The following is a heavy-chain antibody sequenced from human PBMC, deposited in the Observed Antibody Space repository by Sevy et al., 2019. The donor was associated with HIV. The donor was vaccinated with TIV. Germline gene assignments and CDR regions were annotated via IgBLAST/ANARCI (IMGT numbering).Heavy chain of an antibody. Sequence: ASVKVSCKASGYTFTGYYMHWVRQAPGQGLAWMGWINPNSGGTNYAQKFQGRVTMTRDTSISTAYMELSRLRSDETAVYYCARHPQDYDFWSGYYRYNYDYGGNWFDPWGQGTLVTVSS. D-gene: IGHD3-3*01. V-gene: IGHV1-2*02. CDR1: GYTFTGYY. J-gene: IGHJ5*02. CDR2: INPNSGGT. CDR3: ARHPQDYDFWSGYYRYNYDYGGNWFDP.